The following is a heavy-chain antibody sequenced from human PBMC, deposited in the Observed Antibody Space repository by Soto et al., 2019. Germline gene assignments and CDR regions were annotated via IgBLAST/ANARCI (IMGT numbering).Heavy chain of an antibody. CDR2: IGGGGSDT. Sequence: GGSLRLSCAASGFSFNTYAMSWVRQAPGKGLEWVSSIGGGGSDTNYADSVTGRFTISRDDSKSTLFLRMNSLRPEDTALYFCVKDRMSYNSVWDPFDVWGQGTLVTVSS. CDR1: GFSFNTYA. D-gene: IGHD1-26*01. V-gene: IGHV3-23*01. CDR3: VKDRMSYNSVWDPFDV. J-gene: IGHJ3*01.